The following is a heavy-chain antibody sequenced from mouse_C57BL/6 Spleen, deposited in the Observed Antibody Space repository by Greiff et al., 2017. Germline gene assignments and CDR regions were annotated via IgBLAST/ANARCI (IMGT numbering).Heavy chain of an antibody. V-gene: IGHV3-6*01. CDR1: GYSITSGYY. J-gene: IGHJ4*01. Sequence: EVQLQESGPGLVKPSQSLSLTCSVTGYSITSGYYWNWIRQFPGNKLEWMGYISYDGSHNYNPSLKNRISITRDTSKNQFFLKLNSVTTEDTATYYCARTFVTTVVASMDYWGQGTSVTVSS. D-gene: IGHD1-1*01. CDR3: ARTFVTTVVASMDY. CDR2: ISYDGSH.